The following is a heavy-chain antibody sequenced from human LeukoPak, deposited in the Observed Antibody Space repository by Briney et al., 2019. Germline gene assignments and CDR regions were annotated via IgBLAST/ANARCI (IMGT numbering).Heavy chain of an antibody. CDR3: ARVSKVVVVTAYYFDY. Sequence: PGGSLRLSCAASGFTFSDYYMSWIRQAPGKGLDWVSYISSSGSTIYYADSVKGRFTISRDNAKNSLYLQMNSLRAEDTAVYYCARVSKVVVVTAYYFDYWGQGTLVSVSS. J-gene: IGHJ4*02. CDR2: ISSSGSTI. D-gene: IGHD2-21*02. CDR1: GFTFSDYY. V-gene: IGHV3-11*04.